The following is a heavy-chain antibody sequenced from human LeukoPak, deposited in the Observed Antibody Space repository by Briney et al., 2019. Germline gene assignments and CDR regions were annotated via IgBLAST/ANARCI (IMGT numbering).Heavy chain of an antibody. J-gene: IGHJ4*02. CDR1: GFTFSNYD. CDR3: AKVTYYSGNSAYRKYYFHY. Sequence: QAGGSLRLSCAASGFTFSNYDMHWVRQAPGKGLEWVAIISYDGSIEYYADSVKGRFTISRDNPKNTLYLQMNSLRPEDTAVYYCAKVTYYSGNSAYRKYYFHYWGQGTLVTVSS. CDR2: ISYDGSIE. V-gene: IGHV3-30*18. D-gene: IGHD3-22*01.